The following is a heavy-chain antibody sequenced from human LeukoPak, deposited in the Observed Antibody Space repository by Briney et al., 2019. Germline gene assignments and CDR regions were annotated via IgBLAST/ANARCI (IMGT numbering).Heavy chain of an antibody. CDR1: GGTFSSYA. CDR3: ARDQTPYSARSKGFHDAFDI. J-gene: IGHJ3*02. V-gene: IGHV1-69*13. Sequence: SVKVSCKASGGTFSSYAISWVRQAPGQGLEWMGGIIPIFGTANYAQKFQGRVTITADESTSTAYMELSSLRSEDTAVYYCARDQTPYSARSKGFHDAFDIWGQGTMVTVSS. CDR2: IIPIFGTA. D-gene: IGHD1-26*01.